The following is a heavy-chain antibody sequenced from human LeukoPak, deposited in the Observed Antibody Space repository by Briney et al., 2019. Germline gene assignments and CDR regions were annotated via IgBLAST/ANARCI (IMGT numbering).Heavy chain of an antibody. Sequence: PGGSLRLSCAASGFTFSSYGMSWVRQAPGKGLEWVSGISGSGDRTYYADSVKGRFTISRDNSKNTLYLQMNSLRAEDTAVYYCARAGPEMATITSPTYYFDYWGQGTLVTVSS. D-gene: IGHD5-24*01. CDR1: GFTFSSYG. J-gene: IGHJ4*02. V-gene: IGHV3-23*01. CDR3: ARAGPEMATITSPTYYFDY. CDR2: ISGSGDRT.